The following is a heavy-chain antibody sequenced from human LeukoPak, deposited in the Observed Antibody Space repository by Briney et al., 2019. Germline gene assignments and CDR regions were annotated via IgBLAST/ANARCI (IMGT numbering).Heavy chain of an antibody. CDR1: GYTFTSYD. D-gene: IGHD2-8*01. V-gene: IGHV1-8*01. J-gene: IGHJ4*02. CDR2: MNPNSGDT. Sequence: ASVKVSCKASGYTFTSYDINWVRQATGQGLEWMGWMNPNSGDTGYAQKFQGRVTMTRNTSISTAYMGLSSLRSEDTAVYYCARVTPNWYYFDYWGQGTLVTVSS. CDR3: ARVTPNWYYFDY.